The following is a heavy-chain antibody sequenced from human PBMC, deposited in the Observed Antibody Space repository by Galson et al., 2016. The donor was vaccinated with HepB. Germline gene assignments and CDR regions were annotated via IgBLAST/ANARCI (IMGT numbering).Heavy chain of an antibody. Sequence: SLRLSCAASGFTFSTYGMDWVRQAPGKGLEWVADVSHDASNQNYAVSVKGRFTISRDNSKNTMYLQMNSLRTEDTAVYFCAKDRSFNFGEPLDHWGQGTLVVVSS. CDR1: GFTFSTYG. J-gene: IGHJ4*02. V-gene: IGHV3-30*18. CDR3: AKDRSFNFGEPLDH. D-gene: IGHD3-10*01. CDR2: VSHDASNQ.